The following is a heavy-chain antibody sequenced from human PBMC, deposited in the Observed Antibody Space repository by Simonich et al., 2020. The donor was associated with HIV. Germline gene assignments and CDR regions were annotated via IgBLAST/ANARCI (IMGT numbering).Heavy chain of an antibody. J-gene: IGHJ3*01. CDR1: GFSLSTRGVG. D-gene: IGHD2-8*02. CDR2: IYWDDDK. V-gene: IGHV2-5*02. Sequence: QITLKESGPTLVKHTQTLTLTCTFSGFSLSTRGVGLGWIRQPPGKALEWLSLIYWDDDKRYSPSLKGRLIISKDPSKNQVVLTMTNMDPVDTATYYCTHWRITGNFDVWGPGTMVTVSS. CDR3: THWRITGNFDV.